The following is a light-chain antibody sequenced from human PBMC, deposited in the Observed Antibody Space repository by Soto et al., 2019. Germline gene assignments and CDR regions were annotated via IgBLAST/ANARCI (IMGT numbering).Light chain of an antibody. Sequence: QSALTQPPSASGSPGQSVTISCTGTSSDVGAYKYVSWYQHHPGKAPKLIIYEVSQRPSGVPDRFSGSKSGNTASLTVSGLQAEDEAHYYCTSYAGSKDRYVFGTGTKVTVL. J-gene: IGLJ1*01. CDR2: EVS. CDR1: SSDVGAYKY. V-gene: IGLV2-8*01. CDR3: TSYAGSKDRYV.